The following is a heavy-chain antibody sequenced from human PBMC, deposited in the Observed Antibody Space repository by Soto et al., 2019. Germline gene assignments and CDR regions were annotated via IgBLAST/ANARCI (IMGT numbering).Heavy chain of an antibody. CDR2: IDWDDDK. CDR3: ARTIVGAPYYYYGMDV. D-gene: IGHD1-26*01. J-gene: IGHJ6*02. CDR1: GFSLSTSGMC. V-gene: IGHV2-70*01. Sequence: SGPTLVNPTQTLTLTCTFSGFSLSTSGMCVSWIRQPPGKALEWLALIDWDDDKYYSTSLKTRLTISKDTSKNQVVLTMTNMDPVDTATYYCARTIVGAPYYYYGMDVWGHGTTVTVSS.